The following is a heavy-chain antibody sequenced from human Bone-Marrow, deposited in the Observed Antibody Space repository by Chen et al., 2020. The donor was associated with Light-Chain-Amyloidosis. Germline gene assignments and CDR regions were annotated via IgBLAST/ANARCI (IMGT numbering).Heavy chain of an antibody. V-gene: IGHV3-30*18. J-gene: IGHJ5*02. CDR2: ISYDANRG. CDR3: AKDPKQQLTSWFDP. Sequence: QVQLVESGGGVVQPGRSLRLSCVASGFTFSSYGIFWVRQAPGKGLEWVALISYDANRGVYAAAVKGRFNVARDNSKNTLYLQRNSMGAEDTAVYYCAKDPKQQLTSWFDPWGQGTLVTVSS. CDR1: GFTFSSYG. D-gene: IGHD6-13*01.